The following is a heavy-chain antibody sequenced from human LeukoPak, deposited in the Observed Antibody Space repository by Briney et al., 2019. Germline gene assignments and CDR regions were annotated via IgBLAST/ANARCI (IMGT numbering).Heavy chain of an antibody. J-gene: IGHJ4*02. V-gene: IGHV4-59*01. CDR3: ARAPPVYYDSSGYYFDY. Sequence: SETLSLTRTVSGGSISTYYWSWIRQPPGKGLDWIGYIYYSGRTNYNPSLKSRVTLSLDTSKNQFSLRLSSVTAADTAVYYCARAPPVYYDSSGYYFDYWGQGILVTVS. CDR2: IYYSGRT. D-gene: IGHD3-22*01. CDR1: GGSISTYY.